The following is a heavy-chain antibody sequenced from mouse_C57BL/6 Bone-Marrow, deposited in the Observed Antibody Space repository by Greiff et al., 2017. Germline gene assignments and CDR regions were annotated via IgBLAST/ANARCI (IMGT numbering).Heavy chain of an antibody. CDR3: ASDANWGPFAY. J-gene: IGHJ3*01. V-gene: IGHV2-6*01. CDR2: IWGVGST. D-gene: IGHD4-1*01. Sequence: VKLQESGPGLVAPSQSLSITCTVSGFSLTRYGVDWVRQSPGKGLEWLGVIWGVGSTNYNSALKSRLSISKDNSKSQVFLKMNSLQTDDTAMYYCASDANWGPFAYWGQGTLVTVSA. CDR1: GFSLTRYG.